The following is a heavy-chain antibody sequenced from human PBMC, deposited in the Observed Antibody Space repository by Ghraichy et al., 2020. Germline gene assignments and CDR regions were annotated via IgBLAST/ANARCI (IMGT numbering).Heavy chain of an antibody. J-gene: IGHJ5*02. CDR3: ARAHSIFGAAIDYFDP. Sequence: GGSLRLSCEVSGFTFSIYWMSWVRQAPGKGLEWVANIKKDGIEKNYVDSVKGRFSISRDNAKNSLYLQMNSLRAEDTAVYYCARAHSIFGAAIDYFDPWGQGTLVTVSS. CDR1: GFTFSIYW. D-gene: IGHD3-3*01. CDR2: IKKDGIEK. V-gene: IGHV3-7*03.